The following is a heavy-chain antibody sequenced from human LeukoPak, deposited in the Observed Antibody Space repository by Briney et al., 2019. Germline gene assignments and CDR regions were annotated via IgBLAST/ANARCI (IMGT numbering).Heavy chain of an antibody. Sequence: PGGSLRLSCAASGFTFSSYAMSWVRQAPGKGLEWVSANSAGGGSTYYGDSVKGRFTISRDNSKNTLYLQMNSLRAEDTAIYYCAKESANWGYNWFDPWGQGTLVTVSS. J-gene: IGHJ5*02. CDR3: AKESANWGYNWFDP. D-gene: IGHD7-27*01. CDR2: NSAGGGST. CDR1: GFTFSSYA. V-gene: IGHV3-23*01.